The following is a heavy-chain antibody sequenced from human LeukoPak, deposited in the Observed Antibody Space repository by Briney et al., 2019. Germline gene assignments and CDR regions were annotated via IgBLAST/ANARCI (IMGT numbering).Heavy chain of an antibody. CDR2: INHSGST. CDR3: ASGIPNCSGGSCYSHDY. D-gene: IGHD2-15*01. CDR1: GGSISSGGYY. V-gene: IGHV4-30-2*01. Sequence: SQTLSLICTVSGGSISSGGYYWSWIRQPPGKGLEWIGEINHSGSTNYNPSLKSRVTISVDTSKNQFSLKLSSVTAANTAVYYCASGIPNCSGGSCYSHDYWGQGTLVTVSS. J-gene: IGHJ4*02.